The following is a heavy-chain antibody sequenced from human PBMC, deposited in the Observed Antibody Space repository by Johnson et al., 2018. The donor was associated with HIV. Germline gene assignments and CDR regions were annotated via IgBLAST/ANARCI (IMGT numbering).Heavy chain of an antibody. V-gene: IGHV3-66*02. CDR3: AKDIWQYMYGAFDV. D-gene: IGHD3-9*01. J-gene: IGHJ3*01. Sequence: VQLVESGGGLVQPGGSLRLSCAASGFTVSSNYMSWVRQAPGKGLEWVSVIYSGGSTYYADSVKGRFTISRDNSKNTLYLQMNSLRAEDTALYYCAKDIWQYMYGAFDVWGQGTMVTVSS. CDR1: GFTVSSNY. CDR2: IYSGGST.